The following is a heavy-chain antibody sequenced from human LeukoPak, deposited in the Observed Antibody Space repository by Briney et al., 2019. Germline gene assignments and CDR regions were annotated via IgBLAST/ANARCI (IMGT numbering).Heavy chain of an antibody. CDR3: ARDHLEYSSSPYDN. D-gene: IGHD6-13*01. CDR1: GFTFSSYG. Sequence: GRSLRLSCAASGFTFSSYGMHWVRQAPGKGLEWVAVIWYDGSNKYYADSVKGRFTISRDNSKNTLYLQMNSLRAEDTAVYYCARDHLEYSSSPYDNWGQGTLVTVSS. J-gene: IGHJ4*02. V-gene: IGHV3-33*01. CDR2: IWYDGSNK.